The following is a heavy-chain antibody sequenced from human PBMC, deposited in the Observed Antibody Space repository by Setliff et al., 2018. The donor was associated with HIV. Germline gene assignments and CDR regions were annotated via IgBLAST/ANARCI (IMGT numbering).Heavy chain of an antibody. Sequence: GASVKVSCKASGFTFTSSAMQWVRQARGQRLERIGWIVVGSGNTNYAQKFQERVTITRDMPTSTAYMELSSLRSEDTAVYYCARELRGYSGHDVAWGQGTLVTVSS. CDR3: ARELRGYSGHDVA. V-gene: IGHV1-58*02. J-gene: IGHJ4*02. D-gene: IGHD5-12*01. CDR2: IVVGSGNT. CDR1: GFTFTSSA.